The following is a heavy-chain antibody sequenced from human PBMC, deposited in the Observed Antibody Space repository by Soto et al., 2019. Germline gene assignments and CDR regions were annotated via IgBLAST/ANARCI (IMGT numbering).Heavy chain of an antibody. CDR1: GFTFRNYG. CDR2: ISYDGDHK. V-gene: IGHV3-30*18. J-gene: IGHJ6*02. D-gene: IGHD5-12*01. Sequence: QVHLVESGGGMVQPGGSLRLSCTPSGFTFRNYGLLWVRQAPGKGLEWVALISYDGDHKYYPDSARGRFTVSRDNFNNMLFLQMDSLTPEDTAVYYCAKIIMGYAAHSGALDVWGQGTTVTVS. CDR3: AKIIMGYAAHSGALDV.